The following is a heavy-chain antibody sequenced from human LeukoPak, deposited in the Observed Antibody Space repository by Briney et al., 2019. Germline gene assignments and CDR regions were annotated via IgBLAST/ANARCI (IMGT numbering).Heavy chain of an antibody. CDR2: IIPIFGTA. CDR3: ARDIYGVSGNLHWFDP. V-gene: IGHV1-69*13. CDR1: GGTVSSYV. Sequence: ASVKVSCKASGGTVSSYVISWVRQAPGQGLEWMGGIIPIFGTANYAQKFQGRVTITADESTSTAYIELSSPRSEDTAVYYCARDIYGVSGNLHWFDPWGQGTLVTVSS. J-gene: IGHJ5*02. D-gene: IGHD3-10*01.